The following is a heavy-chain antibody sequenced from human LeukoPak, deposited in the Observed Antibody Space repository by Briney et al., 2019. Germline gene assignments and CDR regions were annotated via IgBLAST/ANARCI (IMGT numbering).Heavy chain of an antibody. V-gene: IGHV2-70*11. CDR1: GFSLSTSGMC. CDR2: IDWDDDK. J-gene: IGHJ3*02. CDR3: ARIAYYYDSSGYSDAFDI. Sequence: SGPALVKPTQTLTLTCTFSGFSLSTSGMCVSWIRQPPGKALEWLARIDWDDDKYYSTSLKTRLTISKDTSKNQVVLTMTNMDPVDTATYYCARIAYYYDSSGYSDAFDIWGQGTMVTVSS. D-gene: IGHD3-22*01.